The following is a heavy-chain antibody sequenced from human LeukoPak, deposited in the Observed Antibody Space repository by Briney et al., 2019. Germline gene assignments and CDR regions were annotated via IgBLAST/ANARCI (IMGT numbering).Heavy chain of an antibody. J-gene: IGHJ4*02. V-gene: IGHV3-23*01. CDR1: GFTFNSYA. CDR2: ISASGAST. D-gene: IGHD5-18*01. CDR3: VKTYRDYFDY. Sequence: GSLRLSCAASGFTFNSYAMNWVRQAPGKGLEWISAISASGASTFYADSVKGRFTISRDNAKNTVSLQLNSLRAEDTAIYYCVKTYRDYFDYWGRGTLVTVSS.